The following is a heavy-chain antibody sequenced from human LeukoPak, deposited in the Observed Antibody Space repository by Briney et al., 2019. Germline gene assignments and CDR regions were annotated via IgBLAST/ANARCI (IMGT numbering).Heavy chain of an antibody. V-gene: IGHV3-33*06. J-gene: IGHJ4*02. Sequence: GRSLRLSCAASGFTFSSYGMHWVRQAPGKGLEWVAVIWYDGSNKYYADSVKGRFTISRDNSKNTLYLQMNSLRAEDTAVYYCAKDSSRYSSSWLDYWGQGTLVTVSS. D-gene: IGHD6-13*01. CDR3: AKDSSRYSSSWLDY. CDR2: IWYDGSNK. CDR1: GFTFSSYG.